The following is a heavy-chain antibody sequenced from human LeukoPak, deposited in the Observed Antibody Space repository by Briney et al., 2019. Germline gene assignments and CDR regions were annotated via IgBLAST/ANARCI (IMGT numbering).Heavy chain of an antibody. CDR3: ARIRGGPIAATGTGTYNWFDP. J-gene: IGHJ5*02. D-gene: IGHD6-13*01. CDR2: IYYSGST. CDR1: GGSISSYY. Sequence: SEPLSLTCTVSGGSISSYYWSWIRQPPGKGLEWLGYIYYSGSTNYNPSLKSRVTISVDTSKNQFSLKLSSVTAADTAVYYCARIRGGPIAATGTGTYNWFDPWGQGTLVTVSS. V-gene: IGHV4-59*01.